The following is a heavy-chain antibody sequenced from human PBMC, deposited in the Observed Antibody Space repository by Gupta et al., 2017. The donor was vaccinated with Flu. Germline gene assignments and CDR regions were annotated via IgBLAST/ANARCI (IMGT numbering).Heavy chain of an antibody. V-gene: IGHV4-61*02. J-gene: IGHJ5*02. CDR2: IYTSGST. CDR1: GGSISSGSYY. Sequence: QVQLQESGPGLVKPSQTLSLTCTVSGGSISSGSYYWSWIRQPAGKGLEWIGRIYTSGSTNYNPSLKSRVTISVDTSKNQFSLKLSSVTAADTAVYYCARDLNYGDYHNWFDPWGQGTLVTVSS. CDR3: ARDLNYGDYHNWFDP. D-gene: IGHD4-17*01.